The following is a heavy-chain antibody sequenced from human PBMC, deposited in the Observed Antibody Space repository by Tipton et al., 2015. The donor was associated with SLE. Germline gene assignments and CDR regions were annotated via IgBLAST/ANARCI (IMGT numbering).Heavy chain of an antibody. CDR1: GGTFSSYA. D-gene: IGHD5/OR15-5a*01. CDR3: ARVGSTVYYFDY. Sequence: QVQLVQSGAEVKKPGSSVKVSCKASGGTFSSYAISWVRQAPGQGLEWMGGIIPIFGTANYAQKFQGRVTITTDESTSTAYMELRSLRSDDTAVYYCARVGSTVYYFDYWGQGTLVTVSS. J-gene: IGHJ4*02. V-gene: IGHV1-69*01. CDR2: IIPIFGTA.